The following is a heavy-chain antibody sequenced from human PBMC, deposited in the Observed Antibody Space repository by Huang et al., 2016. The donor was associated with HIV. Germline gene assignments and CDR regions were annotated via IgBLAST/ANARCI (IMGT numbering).Heavy chain of an antibody. Sequence: QVQLQQWGAGLLKPSETLSLTCAVSGGSFSGYYWSWIRQPPGKGLEWMGEINHSGSTKYNPSLKRRVNISVETSKTQFSLKLNSVTAADTAVYYCARGPDYYDSSGREAFDIWGQGTMVTVSS. CDR1: GGSFSGYY. CDR3: ARGPDYYDSSGREAFDI. CDR2: INHSGST. V-gene: IGHV4-34*01. J-gene: IGHJ3*02. D-gene: IGHD3-22*01.